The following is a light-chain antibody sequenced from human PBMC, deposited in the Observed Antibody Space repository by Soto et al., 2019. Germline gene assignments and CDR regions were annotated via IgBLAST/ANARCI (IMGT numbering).Light chain of an antibody. V-gene: IGKV3-20*01. Sequence: EIVLTQSPGTLSLSPGERATLSCRASQSVSSSYLAWYQQKPGQAPRLLIYGASSRASGIPDRFSGSGSGTDFTLTISRLEPEDFAVYYCQQGETFGQGTRWRLN. J-gene: IGKJ5*01. CDR3: QQGET. CDR2: GAS. CDR1: QSVSSSY.